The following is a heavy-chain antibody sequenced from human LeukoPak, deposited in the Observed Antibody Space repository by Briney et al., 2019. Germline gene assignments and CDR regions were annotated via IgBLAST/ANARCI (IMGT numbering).Heavy chain of an antibody. D-gene: IGHD1-1*01. V-gene: IGHV4-59*01. CDR3: ARDRVRGNANPYFDY. J-gene: IGHJ4*02. CDR2: IYYSGST. Sequence: SETLSLTCTVSGGSISTYYWSWIRQPPGKGLEWIGYIYYSGSTNYNPSLKSRVTISIDTSKNQFSLKLSSVTAADTAVYYCARDRVRGNANPYFDYWGQGTLVTVSS. CDR1: GGSISTYY.